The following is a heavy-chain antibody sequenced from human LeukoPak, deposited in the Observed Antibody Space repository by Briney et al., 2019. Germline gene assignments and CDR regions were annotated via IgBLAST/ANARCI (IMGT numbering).Heavy chain of an antibody. V-gene: IGHV3-30-3*01. D-gene: IGHD4-17*01. CDR2: ISYDGSNK. CDR1: GFTFSSYA. J-gene: IGHJ4*02. CDR3: ARDQGYGDSYFDY. Sequence: GGSLRLSCAASGFTFSSYAMHWVRQAPGKGLEWVAVISYDGSNKYYADSVKGRFTISRDNSKNTLYLQMNSLRAEDTAVYYCARDQGYGDSYFDYWGQGTLVTVSS.